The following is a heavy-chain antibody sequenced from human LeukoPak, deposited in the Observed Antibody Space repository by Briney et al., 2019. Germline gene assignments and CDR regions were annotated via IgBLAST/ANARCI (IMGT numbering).Heavy chain of an antibody. Sequence: SETLSLTCSVSGGSISSSSYYWGWIRQPPGKGLEWIGSIFYSGSTYYNPSLKSRVTISVDASKNHFSLKLSSVTAADTAVYYCASSVYNWNDSGWFDPWGQGTLVTVSS. V-gene: IGHV4-39*02. D-gene: IGHD1-1*01. CDR2: IFYSGST. J-gene: IGHJ5*02. CDR3: ASSVYNWNDSGWFDP. CDR1: GGSISSSSYY.